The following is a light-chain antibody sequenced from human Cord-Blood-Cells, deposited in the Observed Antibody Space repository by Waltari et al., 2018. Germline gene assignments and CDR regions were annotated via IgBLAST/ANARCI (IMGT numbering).Light chain of an antibody. CDR1: QSVSSN. CDR2: GAS. Sequence: ELVMTQSPATLSVSPGERDTLTYRASQSVSSNLEWYQQKPGQAPRLLIYGASTRATGIPARFSGSGSGTEFTLTISSLQSEDFAVYYCQQYNNWPPRTFGQGTKVEIK. J-gene: IGKJ1*01. V-gene: IGKV3D-15*01. CDR3: QQYNNWPPRT.